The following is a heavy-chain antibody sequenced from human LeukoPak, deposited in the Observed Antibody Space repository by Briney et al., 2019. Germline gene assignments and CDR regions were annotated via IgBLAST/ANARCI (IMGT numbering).Heavy chain of an antibody. Sequence: SETLSLTCTVSGGSISSYYWSWLRQPPGKGLEWIGYTYYSGSSNYNPSLKSRVTISVDTSKNQFSLKLSSVTAADTAVYYCARGVLRFLEWLPPGAFDIWGQGTMVTVSS. CDR2: TYYSGSS. CDR3: ARGVLRFLEWLPPGAFDI. J-gene: IGHJ3*02. CDR1: GGSISSYY. D-gene: IGHD3-3*01. V-gene: IGHV4-59*01.